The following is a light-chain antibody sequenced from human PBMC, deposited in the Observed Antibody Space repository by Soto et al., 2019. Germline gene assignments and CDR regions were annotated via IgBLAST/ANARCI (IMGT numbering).Light chain of an antibody. V-gene: IGKV3-15*01. Sequence: EIVMTPSQATLSVSPCERATLSFRASQYIGSNLAWYQQKPGQAPRLLIYGASTRATGIPARFSGSGSGTEFTLTISSLQSEDFAVYYCEQYNNWPITFGQGTRLEI. CDR3: EQYNNWPIT. CDR2: GAS. J-gene: IGKJ5*01. CDR1: QYIGSN.